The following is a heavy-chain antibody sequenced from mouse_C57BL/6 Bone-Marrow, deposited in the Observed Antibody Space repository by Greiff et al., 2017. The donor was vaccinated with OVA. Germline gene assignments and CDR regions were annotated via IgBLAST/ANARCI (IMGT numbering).Heavy chain of an antibody. CDR2: ISYDGSN. V-gene: IGHV3-6*01. D-gene: IGHD2-4*01. CDR1: GYSITSGYY. Sequence: EVQLQESGPGLVKPSQSLSLTCSVTGYSITSGYYWNWIRQFPGNKLEWMGYISYDGSNNYNPSLKNRISITRDTSKNQFFLKLNSVTTEDTATYYCASIYYDSFDYWGQGTTLTVSS. CDR3: ASIYYDSFDY. J-gene: IGHJ2*01.